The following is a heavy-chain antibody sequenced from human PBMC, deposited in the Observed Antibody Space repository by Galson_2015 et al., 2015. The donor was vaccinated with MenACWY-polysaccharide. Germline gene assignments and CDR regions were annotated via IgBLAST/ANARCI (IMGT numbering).Heavy chain of an antibody. CDR1: GFTFSNYA. CDR2: ISYDGSNK. CDR3: AKLPHLNYCSSTSCYDY. Sequence: SLRLSCAASGFTFSNYAMHWVRQAPGKGLEWVAVISYDGSNKYYADSVKGRFTISRGNSKNTLYLQMNSLRAEDTAVYYCAKLPHLNYCSSTSCYDYWGQGTLVTVSS. D-gene: IGHD2-2*01. J-gene: IGHJ4*02. V-gene: IGHV3-30*04.